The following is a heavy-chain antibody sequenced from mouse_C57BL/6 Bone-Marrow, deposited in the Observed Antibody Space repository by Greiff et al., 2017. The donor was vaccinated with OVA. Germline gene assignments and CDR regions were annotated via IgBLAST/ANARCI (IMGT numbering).Heavy chain of an antibody. CDR1: GFSLTSYA. V-gene: IGHV2-9-1*01. CDR2: IWTGGGT. D-gene: IGHD1-1*01. CDR3: ARFPHRSYYRSNRGIYAMDY. J-gene: IGHJ4*01. Sequence: VKLVESGPGLVAPSQSLSITCTVSGFSLTSYAISWVRQPPGKGLEWLGVIWTGGGTNYNSAHKSRLSISKDNSKSQVFLTMNSLQTDDTARYYCARFPHRSYYRSNRGIYAMDYWGQGTSVTVSS.